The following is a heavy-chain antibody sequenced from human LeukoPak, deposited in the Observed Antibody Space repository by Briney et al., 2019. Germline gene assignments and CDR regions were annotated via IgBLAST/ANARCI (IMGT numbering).Heavy chain of an antibody. V-gene: IGHV4-34*01. CDR1: GGSFSGYY. Sequence: SETLSLTCAVYGGSFSGYYWSWIRQPPGKGLEWIGEINHSGSTNYNPSLKSRVTISVDASKNQFSLKLSSVTAADTAVYYCARGHCSSTSCYFSYYYYGMDVWGQGTTVTVSS. CDR2: INHSGST. CDR3: ARGHCSSTSCYFSYYYYGMDV. D-gene: IGHD2-2*01. J-gene: IGHJ6*02.